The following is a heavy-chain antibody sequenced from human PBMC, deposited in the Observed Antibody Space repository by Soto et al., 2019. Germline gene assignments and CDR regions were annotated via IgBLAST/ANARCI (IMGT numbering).Heavy chain of an antibody. D-gene: IGHD1-26*01. V-gene: IGHV3-48*02. J-gene: IGHJ4*02. CDR2: ITGGSRTI. CDR1: GFTFSTFT. Sequence: EVQLVESGGGLVQPGGSLRLSCAASGFTFSTFTMNWVRQAPGTGLEWLSYITGGSRTIDYADSVKCRFTVSGDNAKNSLYLQMNSLRDEDTAVYYCARERGGSYNDYWGQGTLVTVSS. CDR3: ARERGGSYNDY.